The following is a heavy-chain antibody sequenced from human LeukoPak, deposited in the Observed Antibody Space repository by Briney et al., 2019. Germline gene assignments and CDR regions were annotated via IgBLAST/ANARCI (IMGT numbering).Heavy chain of an antibody. CDR1: GGSISSYY. D-gene: IGHD5-24*01. J-gene: IGHJ5*02. V-gene: IGHV4-59*01. Sequence: SETLSLTCTVSGGSISSYYWSWIRQPPGKGLEWIGYIYYSGSTNYSPSLKSRVTISVDTSKNQFSLKLSSVTAADTPVYYCARVRRDGYHAPFWFDPWGQGTLVTVSS. CDR2: IYYSGST. CDR3: ARVRRDGYHAPFWFDP.